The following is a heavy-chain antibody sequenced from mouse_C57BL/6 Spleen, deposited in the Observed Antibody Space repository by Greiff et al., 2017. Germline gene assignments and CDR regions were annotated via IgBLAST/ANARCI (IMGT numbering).Heavy chain of an antibody. Sequence: EVKLMESGGGLVQPKGSLKLSCAASGFSFNTYAMNWVRQAPGKGLEWVARIRSKSNNYATYYADSVKDRFTISRDDSESMLYLQMNNLKTEDTAMYYCVRRGSNYAFAYWGQGTLVTVSA. CDR2: IRSKSNNYAT. D-gene: IGHD2-5*01. V-gene: IGHV10-1*01. CDR1: GFSFNTYA. J-gene: IGHJ3*01. CDR3: VRRGSNYAFAY.